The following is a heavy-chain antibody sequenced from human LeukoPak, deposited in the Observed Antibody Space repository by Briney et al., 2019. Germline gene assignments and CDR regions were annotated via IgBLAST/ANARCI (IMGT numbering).Heavy chain of an antibody. CDR2: ITQDGSEK. Sequence: PGGSLRLSCAASGFTFSSYWMSWVRQAPGKGLEWVANITQDGSEKYYVDSVKGRFTISRDNAKNSMYLQMNSLRAEDTAVYYCASHGDSLPGYFDYWGQGTLVTVSS. D-gene: IGHD4-17*01. CDR3: ASHGDSLPGYFDY. CDR1: GFTFSSYW. J-gene: IGHJ4*02. V-gene: IGHV3-7*01.